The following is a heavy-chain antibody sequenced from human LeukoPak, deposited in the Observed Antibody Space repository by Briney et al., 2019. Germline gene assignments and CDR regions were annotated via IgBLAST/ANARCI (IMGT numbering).Heavy chain of an antibody. CDR3: AREAGWDYYGSGTNHAFDI. CDR1: GFTVSSSY. J-gene: IGHJ3*02. D-gene: IGHD3-10*01. CDR2: IYIVGST. Sequence: GGSLRLSCAASGFTVSSSYMSWVRQAPGKGLEWVSIIYIVGSTYYADSVKGRFTISRDNSKNTLYLQMNSLRAEDTAVYYCAREAGWDYYGSGTNHAFDIWGQGTMVTVSS. V-gene: IGHV3-66*01.